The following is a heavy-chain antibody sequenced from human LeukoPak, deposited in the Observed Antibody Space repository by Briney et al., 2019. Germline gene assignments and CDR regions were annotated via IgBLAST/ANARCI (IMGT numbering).Heavy chain of an antibody. J-gene: IGHJ4*02. V-gene: IGHV3-33*06. CDR3: AKSYHYYGSSIDY. CDR1: GFTFSSYG. Sequence: GGSLRLSCAASGFTFSSYGMHWVRQAPGKGLEWVAVIWYDGSNKYYADSVKGRFTISRDNSKNTLYLQMNNLRAEDTAVYYCAKSYHYYGSSIDYWGQGTLVTVSS. CDR2: IWYDGSNK. D-gene: IGHD3-10*01.